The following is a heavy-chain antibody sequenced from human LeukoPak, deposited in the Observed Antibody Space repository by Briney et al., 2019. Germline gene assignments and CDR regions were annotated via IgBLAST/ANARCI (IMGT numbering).Heavy chain of an antibody. Sequence: SETLSLTCTVSGVSMSAYQWSWVRQSLEKGLEWIGCINTKGETSYNPSLKSRVTTSVDTSKSQFSLRLTSVTAADTAVYYCARDFFYASSGYDPWGQGTLVTVSS. D-gene: IGHD3-22*01. CDR3: ARDFFYASSGYDP. V-gene: IGHV4-4*09. J-gene: IGHJ5*02. CDR1: GVSMSAYQ. CDR2: INTKGET.